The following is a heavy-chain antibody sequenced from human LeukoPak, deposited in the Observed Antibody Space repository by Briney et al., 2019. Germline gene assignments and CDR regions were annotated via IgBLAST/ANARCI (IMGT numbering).Heavy chain of an antibody. CDR2: INHSGST. V-gene: IGHV4-34*01. CDR3: AREPGPLYDL. CDR1: GGSFSGYY. J-gene: IGHJ2*01. D-gene: IGHD1-26*01. Sequence: PSETLSLTCAVYGGSFSGYYWSWIRQPPGKGLEWIGEINHSGSTNYNPSLKSRVTISVDTSKNQFSLKLSSVTAADTAVYYCAREPGPLYDLWGRGSPVTVSS.